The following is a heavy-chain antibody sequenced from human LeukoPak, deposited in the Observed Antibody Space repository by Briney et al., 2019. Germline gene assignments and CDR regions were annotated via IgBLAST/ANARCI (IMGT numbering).Heavy chain of an antibody. CDR2: IYHSGST. CDR3: ARGNDYGDYVDHY. J-gene: IGHJ4*02. D-gene: IGHD4-17*01. Sequence: SEALSLTCAVYGGSFSGYYWSWIRQPPGKGLEWIGEIYHSGSTNYNPSLKSRVTISVDTSKNQFSLKLSSVTAADTAVYYCARGNDYGDYVDHYWGQGTLVTVSS. V-gene: IGHV4-34*01. CDR1: GGSFSGYY.